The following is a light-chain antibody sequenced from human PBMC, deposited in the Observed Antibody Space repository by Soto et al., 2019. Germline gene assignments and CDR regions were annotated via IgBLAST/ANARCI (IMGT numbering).Light chain of an antibody. V-gene: IGLV2-14*01. CDR1: SSDVGGYDY. CDR3: SSYSINTAYL. J-gene: IGLJ1*01. CDR2: EVS. Sequence: SVLTQPASVSGSPGQSITISCTGTSSDVGGYDYVSWYQLHPGKAPKLILFEVSNRPSGVSYRFSGSKSGNTASLTISGLQAEDEADYFCSSYSINTAYLFGTGTKVTVL.